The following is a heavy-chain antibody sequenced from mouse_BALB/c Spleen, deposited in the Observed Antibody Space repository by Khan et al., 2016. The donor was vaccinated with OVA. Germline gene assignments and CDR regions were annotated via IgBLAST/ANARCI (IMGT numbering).Heavy chain of an antibody. J-gene: IGHJ4*01. CDR1: GYSITRDYA. V-gene: IGHV3-2*02. Sequence: EVQLQESGPGLVKPSQSLFLTCTVTGYSITRDYAWNWIRQFPGNKLEWMGYISNSGSTTYNPSLKSRISITRDTSKNRFFLQLNSVTTEDTATYYCSSERGRYYAMDYWGQGTSVTVSS. CDR3: SSERGRYYAMDY. CDR2: ISNSGST.